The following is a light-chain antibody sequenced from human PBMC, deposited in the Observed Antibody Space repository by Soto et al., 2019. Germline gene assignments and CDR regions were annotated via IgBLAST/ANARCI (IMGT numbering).Light chain of an antibody. CDR2: DAS. Sequence: EIVMTQSPATLSVFPGERATLSCRASQSVNSHLAWYQQKPGQAPSLLIYDASTRATGIPARFSGSGSGTEFTLTISSLQSEDSAVYYCQQYSDWPPVTFGGGTKVDI. V-gene: IGKV3D-15*01. J-gene: IGKJ4*01. CDR3: QQYSDWPPVT. CDR1: QSVNSH.